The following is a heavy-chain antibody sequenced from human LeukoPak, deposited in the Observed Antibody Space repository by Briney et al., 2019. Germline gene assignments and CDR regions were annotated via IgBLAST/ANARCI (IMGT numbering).Heavy chain of an antibody. D-gene: IGHD3-10*01. CDR2: ISDSSRYI. CDR1: GFTFSSYS. J-gene: IGHJ4*02. Sequence: GGSLRLSCAASGFTFSSYSINWVRQAPGKGLEWVSSISDSSRYIHYADSMKGRFSISRDNAKNSLYLQMNSLRVEDTAVYYCARGSRYYYGSGSYYSDPSDYWGQGTLVTVSS. V-gene: IGHV3-21*01. CDR3: ARGSRYYYGSGSYYSDPSDY.